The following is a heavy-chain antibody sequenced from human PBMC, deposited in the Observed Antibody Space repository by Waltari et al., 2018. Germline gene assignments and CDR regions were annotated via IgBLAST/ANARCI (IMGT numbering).Heavy chain of an antibody. CDR2: INHSGST. D-gene: IGHD2-2*01. CDR1: GGSFSGYY. J-gene: IGHJ5*02. V-gene: IGHV4-34*01. CDR3: ARGVRRAPWYCSSTSCYAGIDP. Sequence: QVQLQQWGAGLLKPSETLSLTCAVYGGSFSGYYWRWLHPPPGTGREWSGEINHSGSTNYNPSLKSRVTISVDTSKNQFSLKLSSVTAADTAVYYCARGVRRAPWYCSSTSCYAGIDPWGQGTLVTVSS.